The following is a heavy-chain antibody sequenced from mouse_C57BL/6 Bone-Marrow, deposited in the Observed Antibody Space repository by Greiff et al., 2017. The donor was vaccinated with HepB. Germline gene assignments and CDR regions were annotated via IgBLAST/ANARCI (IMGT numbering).Heavy chain of an antibody. CDR1: GYTFTSYW. CDR2: IDPNSGGT. CDR3: ARWSFYYTQGYYAMDY. Sequence: QVQLKQPGAELVKPGASVKLSCKASGYTFTSYWMHWVKQRPGRGLEWIGRIDPNSGGTKYNEKFKSKATLTVDKPSSTAYMQLSSLTSEDSAVYYCARWSFYYTQGYYAMDYWGQGTSVTVSS. J-gene: IGHJ4*01. D-gene: IGHD2-1*01. V-gene: IGHV1-72*01.